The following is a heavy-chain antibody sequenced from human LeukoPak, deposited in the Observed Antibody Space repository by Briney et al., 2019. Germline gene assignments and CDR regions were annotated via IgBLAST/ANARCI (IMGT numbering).Heavy chain of an antibody. V-gene: IGHV3-21*01. D-gene: IGHD3-22*01. CDR1: GFTFSSCS. CDR2: ISSSSTYI. J-gene: IGHJ6*03. CDR3: ARGPYYYDSSGPIYYMVV. Sequence: GGSLRLSCAASGFTFSSCSMNWVRQAPGKGLEWVSSISSSSTYIYDADSVKGRFTVSRDNAKNSLYLQMNGLRAEDTAVYYCARGPYYYDSSGPIYYMVVWDKGTTVTVSS.